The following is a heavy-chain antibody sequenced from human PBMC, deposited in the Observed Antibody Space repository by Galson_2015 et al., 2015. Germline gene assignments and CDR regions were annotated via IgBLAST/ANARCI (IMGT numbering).Heavy chain of an antibody. V-gene: IGHV4-31*03. CDR2: IYYSGGT. CDR1: GGSIRSGGYY. J-gene: IGHJ3*02. CDR3: ARALENYDALDI. Sequence: TLSLTCTVSGGSIRSGGYYWTWIRQHPGKGLEWIGHIYYSGGTYSNPSLKSRLSMSIDTSENQFSLKLSSVTAADTAVYYCARALENYDALDIWGQGTMVTVSS. D-gene: IGHD1-7*01.